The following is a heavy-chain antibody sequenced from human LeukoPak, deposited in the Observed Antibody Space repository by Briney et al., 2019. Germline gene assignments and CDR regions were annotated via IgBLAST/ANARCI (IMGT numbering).Heavy chain of an antibody. D-gene: IGHD3-3*01. V-gene: IGHV1-69*13. CDR2: IIPIFGTA. J-gene: IGHJ4*02. Sequence: GASVKVSCKASGGTFSSYAISWVRQAPGQGLEWMGGIIPIFGTANYAQKFQGRVTITADESTSTAYMELSSLRSEDTAVYYCARDPTYYDFWSGYFDYWGQGTLVTVSS. CDR3: ARDPTYYDFWSGYFDY. CDR1: GGTFSSYA.